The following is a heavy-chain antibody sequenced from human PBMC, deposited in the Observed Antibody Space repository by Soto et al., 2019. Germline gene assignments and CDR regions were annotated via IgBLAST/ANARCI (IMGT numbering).Heavy chain of an antibody. J-gene: IGHJ4*02. CDR1: GGSISSGGYY. Sequence: QVQLQESGPGLVKPSQTLSLTCTVSGGSISSGGYYWSWIRQHPGKGLEWIGYIYYSGSTYYNPSLKSRVTLSVDKSKNQFSLKLSSVTAADTAVYYCARYDLGWDLFDYCGQGTLVTVSA. V-gene: IGHV4-31*03. D-gene: IGHD3-3*01. CDR3: ARYDLGWDLFDY. CDR2: IYYSGST.